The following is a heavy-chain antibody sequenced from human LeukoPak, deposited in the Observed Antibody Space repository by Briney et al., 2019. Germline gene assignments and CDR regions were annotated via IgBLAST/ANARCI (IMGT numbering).Heavy chain of an antibody. Sequence: TSETLSLTCTVSGGSISPHYWTWIRQTPGKGLEWIGYVYYNGLTSYNASLRSRLILSVDTARNQVPLKLTSVTAADTAVYYCTREVSTVTFDYWGQGTLVTVSS. J-gene: IGHJ4*02. CDR3: TREVSTVTFDY. CDR1: GGSISPHY. CDR2: VYYNGLT. D-gene: IGHD4-17*01. V-gene: IGHV4-59*11.